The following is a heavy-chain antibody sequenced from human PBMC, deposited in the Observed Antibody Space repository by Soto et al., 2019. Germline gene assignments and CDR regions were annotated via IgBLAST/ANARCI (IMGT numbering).Heavy chain of an antibody. CDR1: GGSISSSSYY. V-gene: IGHV4-39*01. CDR2: IYYSGST. Sequence: SETLSLTCTVSGGSISSSSYYWGWIRQPPGRGLEWIGSIYYSGSTYYNPSLKSRVTISVDTSKNQFSLKLSSVTAADTAVYYCATLWFGESPYWGQGTLVTVSS. CDR3: ATLWFGESPY. J-gene: IGHJ4*02. D-gene: IGHD3-10*01.